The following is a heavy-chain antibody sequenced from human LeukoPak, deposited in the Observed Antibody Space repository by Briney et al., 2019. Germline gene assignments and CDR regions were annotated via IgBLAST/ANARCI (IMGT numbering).Heavy chain of an antibody. CDR2: INPSGDST. Sequence: ASVKVSCKASGYTFTSYYMYWVRQAPGQGLEWMGIINPSGDSTSYARKFQGRVTMTRDTSTSTVYMELSSLRSEDTAVYYCARDLTTEDDFDYWGQGTLVTVSS. CDR1: GYTFTSYY. V-gene: IGHV1-46*01. CDR3: ARDLTTEDDFDY. J-gene: IGHJ4*02. D-gene: IGHD3-22*01.